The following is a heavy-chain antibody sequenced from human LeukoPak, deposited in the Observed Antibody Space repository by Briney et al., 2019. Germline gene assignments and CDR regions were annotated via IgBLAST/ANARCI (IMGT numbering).Heavy chain of an antibody. V-gene: IGHV3-21*04. CDR3: AKGLVGSSIADFFDY. J-gene: IGHJ4*02. CDR2: ISSSSGYI. D-gene: IGHD6-6*01. Sequence: GGSLRLSCAASGFTFSSYSMNWVRQAPGKGLEWVSPISSSSGYIYYADSVKGRFTISRDNAKNSLYLQMNSLRGEDMALYYCAKGLVGSSIADFFDYWGQGILVTVSS. CDR1: GFTFSSYS.